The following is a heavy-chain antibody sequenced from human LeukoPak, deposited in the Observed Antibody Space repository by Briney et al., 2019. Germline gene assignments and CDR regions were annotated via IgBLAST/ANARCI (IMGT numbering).Heavy chain of an antibody. CDR1: GGTFSSYA. CDR2: IIPILGIA. J-gene: IGHJ4*02. Sequence: GASVKVSCKASGGTFSSYAISWVRQAPGQGLEWMGRIIPILGIANYAQKFQGRVTITADKSTSTAYMELSSLRSEDTAVYYCARDLRDSIAVAGHWSNWGQGTLVTVSS. V-gene: IGHV1-69*04. D-gene: IGHD6-19*01. CDR3: ARDLRDSIAVAGHWSN.